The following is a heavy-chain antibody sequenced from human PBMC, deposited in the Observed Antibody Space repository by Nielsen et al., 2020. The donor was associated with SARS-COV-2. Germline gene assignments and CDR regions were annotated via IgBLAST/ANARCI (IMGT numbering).Heavy chain of an antibody. D-gene: IGHD6-6*01. CDR2: IYYSGST. V-gene: IGHV4-39*02. Sequence: SETLSLTCTVSGGSISSSSYYWGWIRQPPGKGLEWIGSIYYSGSTYYNPSLKSRVTISVDTSKNQFSLKLSSVTAADTAVYYCARDSSSHYYYGMDVWGQGTTVTVSS. CDR1: GGSISSSSYY. CDR3: ARDSSSHYYYGMDV. J-gene: IGHJ6*02.